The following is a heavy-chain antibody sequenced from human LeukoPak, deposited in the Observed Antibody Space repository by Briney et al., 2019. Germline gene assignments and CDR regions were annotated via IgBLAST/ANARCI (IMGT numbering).Heavy chain of an antibody. J-gene: IGHJ5*02. CDR1: GGSISSGDYY. CDR3: ARQVFGSGSYFYGFAVDARYKNWFDP. CDR2: IYYSGST. D-gene: IGHD3-10*01. Sequence: PSQTLSLTCTVSGGSISSGDYYWSWIRQPPGKGLEWIGYIYYSGSTNYNPSLKSRVTISVDTSKNQFSLKLSSVTAADTAVYYCARQVFGSGSYFYGFAVDARYKNWFDPWGQGTLVTVSS. V-gene: IGHV4-61*08.